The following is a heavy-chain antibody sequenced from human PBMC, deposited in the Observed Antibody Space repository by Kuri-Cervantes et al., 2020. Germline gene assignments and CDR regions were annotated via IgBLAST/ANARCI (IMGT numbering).Heavy chain of an antibody. J-gene: IGHJ4*02. Sequence: GESLKISCKASGYTFTSYYMHWVRQAPGQGLEWMGIINPSGGSTSYAQKFQGRVTMTRDTSTSTVYMELSSLRSEDTAVYYCARASPVDTAMVGFDYWGQGTLVTVSS. D-gene: IGHD5-18*01. CDR2: INPSGGST. CDR3: ARASPVDTAMVGFDY. CDR1: GYTFTSYY. V-gene: IGHV1-46*01.